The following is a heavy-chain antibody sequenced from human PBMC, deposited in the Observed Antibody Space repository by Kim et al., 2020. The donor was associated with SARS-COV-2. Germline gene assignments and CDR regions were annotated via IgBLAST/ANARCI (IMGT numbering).Heavy chain of an antibody. V-gene: IGHV4-39*01. CDR1: GGSISSSSYY. J-gene: IGHJ2*01. D-gene: IGHD3-3*01. CDR3: ARRPRFLEWWHWYFDL. CDR2: IYYSGST. Sequence: SETLSLTCTVSGGSISSSSYYWGWIRQPPGKGLEWIGSIYYSGSTYYNPSLKSRVTISVDTSKNQFSLKLSSVTAADTAVYYCARRPRFLEWWHWYFDLWGRGTLVTVSS.